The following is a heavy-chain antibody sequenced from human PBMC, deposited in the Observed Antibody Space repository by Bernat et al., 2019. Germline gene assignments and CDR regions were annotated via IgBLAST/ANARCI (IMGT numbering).Heavy chain of an antibody. CDR1: GFTFSSYA. CDR3: AKTPYSSSWYRRRHYYFDY. Sequence: EVQLVESGGGLVQPGGSLRLSCAASGFTFSSYAMSWVRQAPGKGLEWVSAISGSGGRTYYADSVKGRFTISRDNSKNTLYLQMNSLRAEDTAVYYCAKTPYSSSWYRRRHYYFDYWGQGTLVTVSS. CDR2: ISGSGGRT. V-gene: IGHV3-23*04. J-gene: IGHJ4*02. D-gene: IGHD6-13*01.